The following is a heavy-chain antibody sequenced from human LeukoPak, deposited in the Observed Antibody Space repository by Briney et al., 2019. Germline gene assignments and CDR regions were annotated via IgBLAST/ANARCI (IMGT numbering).Heavy chain of an antibody. CDR2: MNPNSGNT. Sequence: ASVKVSCKASGYTFTSYDINWVRQATGQGLEWMGWMNPNSGNTGYAQKFQGRVTMTRNTSISTAYMELSSLRSEDTAVYYCARSIAPRPRRFSAFDIWGQGTMVTVSS. CDR3: ARSIAPRPRRFSAFDI. V-gene: IGHV1-8*01. J-gene: IGHJ3*02. CDR1: GYTFTSYD. D-gene: IGHD6-6*01.